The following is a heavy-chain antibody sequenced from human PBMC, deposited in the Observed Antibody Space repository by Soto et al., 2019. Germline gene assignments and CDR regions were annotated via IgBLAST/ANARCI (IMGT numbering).Heavy chain of an antibody. CDR2: ISYDGSNK. J-gene: IGHJ6*02. Sequence: QVPLVESGGGVVQPGRSLRLSCAASGFTFSSYAMHWVRQAPGKGLEWVAVISYDGSNKYYADSVKGRFTISRDNSXXTLYLQMNSLRAEDTAVYYCARETMVRGWGYGMDVWGQGTTVTVSS. V-gene: IGHV3-30-3*01. CDR3: ARETMVRGWGYGMDV. D-gene: IGHD3-10*01. CDR1: GFTFSSYA.